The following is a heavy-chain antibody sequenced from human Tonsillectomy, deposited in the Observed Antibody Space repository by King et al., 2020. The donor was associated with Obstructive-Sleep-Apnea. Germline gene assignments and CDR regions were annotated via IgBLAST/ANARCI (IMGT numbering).Heavy chain of an antibody. V-gene: IGHV3-21*06. J-gene: IGHJ5*02. CDR3: ARDEGYSYASGWFDP. CDR1: GFTFSSYS. Sequence: VQLVESGGGLIKPGGSLTLSCAASGFTFSSYSMSWVRQAPGKGLEWVSSITSSSISKFYADSGKGRFTISRDNAKNSLYLQMNSLRAEDTAVYYCARDEGYSYASGWFDPWGQGTLVTVSS. CDR2: ITSSSISK. D-gene: IGHD5-18*01.